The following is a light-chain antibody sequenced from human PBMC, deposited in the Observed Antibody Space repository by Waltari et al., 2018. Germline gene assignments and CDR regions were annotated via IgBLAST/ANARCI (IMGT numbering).Light chain of an antibody. Sequence: EIAMTQSPVTLSVSPGATATLSCRASQSISINLAWYQQKPGQAPRLLIYAASTRASGIPARFSGSGSGTEFTLTISSLQSEDFAVYYCQQYDNWPPWTFGQGTKVEI. V-gene: IGKV3-15*01. J-gene: IGKJ1*01. CDR1: QSISIN. CDR3: QQYDNWPPWT. CDR2: AAS.